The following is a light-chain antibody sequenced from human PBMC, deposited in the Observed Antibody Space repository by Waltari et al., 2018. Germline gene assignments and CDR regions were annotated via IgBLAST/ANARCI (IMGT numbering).Light chain of an antibody. CDR2: GAS. CDR1: QGINSD. CDR3: QQSKIWPA. Sequence: LSCRASQGINSDLAWYQHKPGQAPRLLIYGASTRAAGVPAKFSGSGSGTEFTLTISSLQSEDFGVYYCQQSKIWPAFGQGTKVEIK. V-gene: IGKV3-15*01. J-gene: IGKJ1*01.